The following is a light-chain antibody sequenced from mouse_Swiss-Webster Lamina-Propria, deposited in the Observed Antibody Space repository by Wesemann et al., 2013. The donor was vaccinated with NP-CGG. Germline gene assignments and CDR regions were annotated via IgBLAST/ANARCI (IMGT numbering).Light chain of an antibody. CDR2: RTS. J-gene: IGKJ2*01. V-gene: IGKV4-58*01. CDR3: QQWSGYPYT. Sequence: KVTMTCSASSSVSSSYLHWYQQKSGASPKPLIHRTSNLASGVPARFSGSGSGTSYSLTISSVEAEDDATYYCQQWSGYPYTFGGGTKLEIK. CDR1: SSVSSSY.